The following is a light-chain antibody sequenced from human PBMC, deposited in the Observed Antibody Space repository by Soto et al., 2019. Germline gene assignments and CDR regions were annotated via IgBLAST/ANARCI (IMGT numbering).Light chain of an antibody. CDR1: QDISIY. CDR3: QQSYSTLVLT. CDR2: DAF. Sequence: DIQMTQSPSSLSASVGDRVTFTCQASQDISIYLNWYQQKPGKAPKLLIYDAFNLEAGVPSRFSASGSGTDFTFTISSLQPEDFATYYCQQSYSTLVLTFGGGTKVELK. V-gene: IGKV1-33*01. J-gene: IGKJ4*01.